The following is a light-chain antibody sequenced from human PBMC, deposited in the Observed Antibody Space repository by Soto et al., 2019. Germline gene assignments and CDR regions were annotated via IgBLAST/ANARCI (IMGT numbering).Light chain of an antibody. CDR2: DAS. CDR1: QSVGIY. J-gene: IGKJ5*01. Sequence: EIVLTQSPATLSLSPGERATLSCRASQSVGIYLGWCQQRPGQAPRLLFYDASKRAAGIPARFSGSGSGTDFTLTINSLEPEDFAVYYCQHRSTWPRAFGQGTRLEIK. CDR3: QHRSTWPRA. V-gene: IGKV3-11*01.